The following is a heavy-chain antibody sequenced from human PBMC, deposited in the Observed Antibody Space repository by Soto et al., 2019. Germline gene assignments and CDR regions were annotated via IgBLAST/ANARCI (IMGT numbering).Heavy chain of an antibody. V-gene: IGHV1-2*04. CDR1: GYTFTGYY. J-gene: IGHJ6*02. D-gene: IGHD3-16*02. CDR3: ARGPSGLRLGELSLYLYYYYGMDV. CDR2: INPNSGGT. Sequence: GASVKVSCKASGYTFTGYYMHWVRQAPGQGLEWMGWINPNSGGTNYAQKFQGWVTMTRDTSISTAYMELSRLRSDDTAVYYCARGPSGLRLGELSLYLYYYYGMDVWGQGTTVTVSS.